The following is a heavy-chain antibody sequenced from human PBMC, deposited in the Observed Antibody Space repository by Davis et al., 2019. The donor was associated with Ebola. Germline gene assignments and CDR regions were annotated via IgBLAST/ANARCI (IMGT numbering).Heavy chain of an antibody. CDR1: GYTFTGYY. V-gene: IGHV1-2*02. CDR3: ARALSYSSSWYDYYYMDV. D-gene: IGHD6-13*01. J-gene: IGHJ6*03. Sequence: ASVPVSCQASGYTFTGYYMHWVRQAPGQELEWMGWINPNSGGTNYAQKLQGRVTMTTDTSTSTAYMELRSLRSDDTAVYYCARALSYSSSWYDYYYMDVWGKGTTVTVSS. CDR2: INPNSGGT.